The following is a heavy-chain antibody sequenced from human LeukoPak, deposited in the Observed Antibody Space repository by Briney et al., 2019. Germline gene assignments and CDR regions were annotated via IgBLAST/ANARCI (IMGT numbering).Heavy chain of an antibody. J-gene: IGHJ4*02. CDR3: ARDDIAAAGTDY. Sequence: GGSLRLSCAASGFTFSSYAMHWVRQAPGKGLEWVAVISYDETNKYYADSVKGRFTISRDNFRNTLYLQMNSLRPEDTAVYYCARDDIAAAGTDYWGQGTLVTVSS. V-gene: IGHV3-30*03. D-gene: IGHD6-13*01. CDR1: GFTFSSYA. CDR2: ISYDETNK.